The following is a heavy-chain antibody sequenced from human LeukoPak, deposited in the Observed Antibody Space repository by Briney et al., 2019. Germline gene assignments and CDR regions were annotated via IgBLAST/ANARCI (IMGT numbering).Heavy chain of an antibody. CDR1: GGSISSSSYY. D-gene: IGHD3-10*01. Sequence: SETLSLTCTVSGGSISSSSYYWGWIRQPPGKGLEWIGSIYYSGSTYYNPSLKSRVTISVDTSKNQFSLKLSSVTAADTAVYYCARDGTGYGSGPYYYYYMDVWGKGTTVTVSS. CDR2: IYYSGST. J-gene: IGHJ6*03. V-gene: IGHV4-39*07. CDR3: ARDGTGYGSGPYYYYYMDV.